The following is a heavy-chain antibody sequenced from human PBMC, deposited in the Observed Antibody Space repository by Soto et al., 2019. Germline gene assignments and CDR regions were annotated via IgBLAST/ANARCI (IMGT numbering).Heavy chain of an antibody. V-gene: IGHV1-69*13. CDR1: GGTFSSYA. CDR3: ASTITMIVVVRNDAFDI. J-gene: IGHJ3*02. D-gene: IGHD3-22*01. Sequence: GASVKVSCKASGGTFSSYAISWVRQAPGQGLEWMGGIIPIFGTANYAQKFQGRVTITADESTSTAYMELSSLRSEDTAVYYCASTITMIVVVRNDAFDIWGQGTMVTVSS. CDR2: IIPIFGTA.